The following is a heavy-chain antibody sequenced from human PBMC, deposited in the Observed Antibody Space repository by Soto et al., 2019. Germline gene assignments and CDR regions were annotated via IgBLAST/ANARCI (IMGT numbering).Heavy chain of an antibody. J-gene: IGHJ6*02. CDR2: ISYDGSNK. CDR3: ARNQFTVTTTPYYGMDV. V-gene: IGHV3-30-3*01. D-gene: IGHD4-4*01. Sequence: GGSLRLSCAASGFTFSSDAMHWVRQAPGKGLEWVAVISYDGSNKYYADSVKGRFTISRDNSKNTLYLQMNSLRAEDTAVYYCARNQFTVTTTPYYGMDVWGQGTTVTVSS. CDR1: GFTFSSDA.